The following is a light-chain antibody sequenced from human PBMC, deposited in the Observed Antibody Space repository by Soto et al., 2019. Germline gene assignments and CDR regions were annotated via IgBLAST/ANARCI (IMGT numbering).Light chain of an antibody. CDR2: SNT. CDR1: SSNIGSHT. J-gene: IGLJ2*01. Sequence: QSVLTQPPSASGTPGKTIAISGSGGSSNIGSHTVNWYQKLPGTAPRLIIYSNTQRPSGVPDRFSGSKSGTSASLAISGLKFEYEGDYDCGARYDSLNGVVFGGGTKLTGL. CDR3: GARYDSLNGVV. V-gene: IGLV1-44*01.